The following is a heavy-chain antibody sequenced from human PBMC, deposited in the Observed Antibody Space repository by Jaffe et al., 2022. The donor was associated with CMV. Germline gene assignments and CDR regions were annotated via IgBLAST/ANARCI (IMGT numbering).Heavy chain of an antibody. CDR3: ARHGSRDPAMVNSDFDY. J-gene: IGHJ4*02. Sequence: QLQLQESGPGLVKPSETLSLTCSVSGGSISSSRYYWGWIRQPPGKRLEWIGSIYYSGSTYYNPSLKSRVTISVDTSKNQFSLKLSSVTAADTAVYYCARHGSRDPAMVNSDFDYWGQGTLVTVSS. CDR1: GGSISSSRYY. D-gene: IGHD5-18*01. V-gene: IGHV4-39*01. CDR2: IYYSGST.